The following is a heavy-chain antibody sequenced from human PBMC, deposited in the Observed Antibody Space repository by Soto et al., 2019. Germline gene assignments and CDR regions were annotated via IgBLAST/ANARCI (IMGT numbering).Heavy chain of an antibody. D-gene: IGHD3-9*01. V-gene: IGHV1-18*01. CDR2: ISGHNGNT. J-gene: IGHJ4*02. CDR1: GYTFTRFG. CDR3: SRDFEAGVKHVGGFDY. Sequence: QVQLVQSGTEVKKPGASVKVSCKASGYTFTRFGINWVRQAPGQGLEWMGWISGHNGNTHSAQNFQGRVTVTTDTSTSTAYMELRSLRFDETAVYYCSRDFEAGVKHVGGFDYWCQGTLVTVSS.